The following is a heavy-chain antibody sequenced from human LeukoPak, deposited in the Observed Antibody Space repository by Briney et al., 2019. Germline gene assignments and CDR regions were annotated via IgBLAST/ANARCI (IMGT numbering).Heavy chain of an antibody. CDR2: INPSGGST. V-gene: IGHV1-46*01. Sequence: GASVKVSCKASGYTFTSYYIHWVRQAPGQGLEWMGIINPSGGSTSYAQKFQGRVTMTRDTSTSTVYMELSSLRSEDTVVYYCAREGGSSGCDYWGQGTLVTVSS. CDR1: GYTFTSYY. D-gene: IGHD6-19*01. CDR3: AREGGSSGCDY. J-gene: IGHJ4*02.